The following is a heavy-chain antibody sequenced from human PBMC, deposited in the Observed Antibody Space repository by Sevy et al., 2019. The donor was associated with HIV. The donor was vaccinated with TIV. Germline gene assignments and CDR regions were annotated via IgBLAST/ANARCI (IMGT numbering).Heavy chain of an antibody. CDR2: ISYDGSNK. Sequence: GGSLRLSCAASGFIFYTFGMHWVRQAPGKGLEWVAVISYDGSNKYYADSVKGRFTISRDNSKNTLYLLMNGLRAEDTAVYYCARENLQWFDPWGQGTLVTVSS. CDR1: GFIFYTFG. J-gene: IGHJ5*02. CDR3: ARENLQWFDP. V-gene: IGHV3-33*01.